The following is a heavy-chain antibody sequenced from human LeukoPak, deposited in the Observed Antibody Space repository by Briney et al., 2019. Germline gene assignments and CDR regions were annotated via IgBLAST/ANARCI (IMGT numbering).Heavy chain of an antibody. J-gene: IGHJ6*02. CDR1: GGSLSSYY. D-gene: IGHD2-2*01. CDR3: ASSYCSSTSCSPYYYYGMDV. V-gene: IGHV4-4*07. Sequence: SETLSLTCTVSGGSLSSYYWSWIQQPAGKGLEWIVRIYTSGSTNYNPSLESRVTMSVDTSKNQSSLKLSSVTAADTAVYYCASSYCSSTSCSPYYYYGMDVWGQGTTVTVSS. CDR2: IYTSGST.